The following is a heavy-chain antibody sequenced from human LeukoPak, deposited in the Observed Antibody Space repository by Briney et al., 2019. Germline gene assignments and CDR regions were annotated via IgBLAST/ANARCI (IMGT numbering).Heavy chain of an antibody. D-gene: IGHD2-2*01. CDR3: ARGPYHCSSTSCYAEPFDY. Sequence: PSETLSLTCTVSGGSISSYYWSWIRQPPGKGLEWIGYIYYSGSTNYNPSLKSRVTISVDTSKNQFSLKLSSVTAADTAVYYCARGPYHCSSTSCYAEPFDYWGQGTLVTVSS. V-gene: IGHV4-59*01. J-gene: IGHJ4*02. CDR2: IYYSGST. CDR1: GGSISSYY.